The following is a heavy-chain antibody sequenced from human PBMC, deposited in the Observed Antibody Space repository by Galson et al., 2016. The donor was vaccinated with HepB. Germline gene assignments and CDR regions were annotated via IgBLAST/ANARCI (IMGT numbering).Heavy chain of an antibody. Sequence: SLRLSCAASGITFSSYVMNWVRQAPGKGLEWVSVISDSGGITNYADSVKGRFTISRDNSKNPLYLQMSSLRAEDTAVYYCAKGTTTYYYYYMDVWGKGTTVTVSS. CDR3: AKGTTTYYYYYMDV. J-gene: IGHJ6*03. V-gene: IGHV3-23*01. CDR1: GITFSSYV. D-gene: IGHD1-26*01. CDR2: ISDSGGIT.